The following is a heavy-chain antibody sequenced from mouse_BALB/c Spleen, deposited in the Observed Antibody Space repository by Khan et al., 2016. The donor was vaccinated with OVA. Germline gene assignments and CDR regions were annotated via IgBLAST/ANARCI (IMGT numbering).Heavy chain of an antibody. CDR1: GYTFTNYG. D-gene: IGHD2-14*01. CDR3: ARGARDDKALYALDY. J-gene: IGHJ4*01. V-gene: IGHV9-3-1*01. Sequence: QIQLVQSGPELKKPGETVKISCKASGYTFTNYGINWVKQAPGKGLKWMGWINTYTGEPTYADDFKGRFAFSLETSANTAYLQINNLKNEDTAIYFCARGARDDKALYALDYWGQGTSVTVSS. CDR2: INTYTGEP.